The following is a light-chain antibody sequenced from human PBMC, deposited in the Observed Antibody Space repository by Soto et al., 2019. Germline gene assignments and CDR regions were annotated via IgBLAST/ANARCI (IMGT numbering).Light chain of an antibody. J-gene: IGKJ1*01. CDR1: QSVSSSY. V-gene: IGKV3-20*01. CDR2: GAS. CDR3: QQYGTSPGT. Sequence: EIVLTQSPGTLSLSPGERATLSCRASQSVSSSYLAWYQTKPGQAPRLLIYGASSRATGIPDTFSGSGSGTDFTVTISRLEPEDFVVYYWQQYGTSPGTFGEGTKVEIK.